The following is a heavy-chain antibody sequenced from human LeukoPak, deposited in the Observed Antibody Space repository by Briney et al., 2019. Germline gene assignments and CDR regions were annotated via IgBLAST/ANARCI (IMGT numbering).Heavy chain of an antibody. V-gene: IGHV3-48*04. J-gene: IGHJ6*04. D-gene: IGHD3-10*02. Sequence: GGSLRLSCGASGSTFSGYNMNWVRQAPGKGLEWLAYISGSSSTIYYAGSVKGRFTISRDNAKNSLYLQMNSLRAEDTAVYYCAELGITMIGGVWGKGTTVTISS. CDR3: AELGITMIGGV. CDR2: ISGSSSTI. CDR1: GSTFSGYN.